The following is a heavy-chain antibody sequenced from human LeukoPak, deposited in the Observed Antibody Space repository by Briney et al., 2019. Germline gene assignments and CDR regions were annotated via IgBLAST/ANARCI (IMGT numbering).Heavy chain of an antibody. CDR3: AKSKGELDYYYYYMDV. D-gene: IGHD3-16*01. CDR2: IWYDGSNK. J-gene: IGHJ6*03. CDR1: GFTFSGYG. V-gene: IGHV3-33*06. Sequence: GGSLRLSCAASGFTFSGYGMHWVRQAPGKGLEWVAVIWYDGSNKYYADSVKGRFTISRDNSKNTLYLQMNSLRAEDTAVYYCAKSKGELDYYYYYMDVWGKGTTVTVSS.